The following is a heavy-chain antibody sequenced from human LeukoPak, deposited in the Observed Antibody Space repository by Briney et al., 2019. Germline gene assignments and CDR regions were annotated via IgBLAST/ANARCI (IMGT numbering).Heavy chain of an antibody. D-gene: IGHD6-19*01. Sequence: SETLSLTCTVSGGSISSSSYYWSWIRQPAGKGLEWIGRIYTSGTTNYNPSLKSRVTISVGTSKSQFSLKLSSMTAADTAVYYCASTKQWLAFDIWGQGTMVTVSS. J-gene: IGHJ3*02. CDR1: GGSISSSSYY. V-gene: IGHV4-61*02. CDR2: IYTSGTT. CDR3: ASTKQWLAFDI.